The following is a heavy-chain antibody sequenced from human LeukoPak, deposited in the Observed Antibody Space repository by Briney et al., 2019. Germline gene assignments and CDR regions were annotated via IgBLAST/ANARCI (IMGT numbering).Heavy chain of an antibody. CDR1: GGTFSSYT. V-gene: IGHV1-69*02. CDR3: EIGYCSGGSCSDAFDI. CDR2: IIPILGIA. Sequence: GASVKVSCKASGGTFSSYTISWVRQAPGQGLEWMGRIIPILGIANYAQKFQGRVTITADKSTSTAYMELSSLRSEDTAVYYCEIGYCSGGSCSDAFDIWGQGTMVTVSS. D-gene: IGHD2-15*01. J-gene: IGHJ3*02.